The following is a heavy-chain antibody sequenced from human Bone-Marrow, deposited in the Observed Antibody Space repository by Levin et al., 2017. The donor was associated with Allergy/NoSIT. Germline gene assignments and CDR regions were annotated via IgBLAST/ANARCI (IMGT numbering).Heavy chain of an antibody. D-gene: IGHD3-10*01. CDR3: ARLDFNYGSYY. CDR2: IYSGGGT. V-gene: IGHV3-66*04. Sequence: SCAVSGFTVSNNYMSWVRQAPGKGLEWVSLIYSGGGTHYADSVKARFTISRDNSKNTGYLQMNSLRAEDTAVYYCARLDFNYGSYYWGQGTLVTVSS. CDR1: GFTVSNNY. J-gene: IGHJ4*02.